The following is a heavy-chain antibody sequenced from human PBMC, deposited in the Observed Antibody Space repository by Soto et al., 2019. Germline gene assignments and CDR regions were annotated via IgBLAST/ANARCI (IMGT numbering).Heavy chain of an antibody. CDR1: GFTFSNFA. J-gene: IGHJ4*02. CDR3: ANVINYWKSYSDF. Sequence: EVQLLESGGGLVQPGGSLRVSCAASGFTFSNFAMKWVRQAPGKGLQWVSSISATGFSTYYADSVKGRFTVSRDNSKTTLLLQMHSLSADDSAGYYCANVINYWKSYSDFWGQGNLVTVPS. D-gene: IGHD3-10*01. CDR2: ISATGFST. V-gene: IGHV3-23*01.